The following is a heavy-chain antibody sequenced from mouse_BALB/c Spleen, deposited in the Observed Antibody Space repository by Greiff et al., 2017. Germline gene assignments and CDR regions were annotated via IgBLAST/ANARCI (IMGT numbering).Heavy chain of an antibody. CDR2: ISSGGGST. CDR3: ARHGSSYFDV. J-gene: IGHJ1*01. Sequence: EVKLVESGGGLVKPGGSLKLSCAASGFAFSSYDMSWVRQTPEKRLEWVAYISSGGGSTYYPDTVKGRFTISRDNVKNTLYLQMSSLKSEDTAMYYCARHGSSYFDVWGAGTTVTVSS. D-gene: IGHD1-1*01. V-gene: IGHV5-12-1*01. CDR1: GFAFSSYD.